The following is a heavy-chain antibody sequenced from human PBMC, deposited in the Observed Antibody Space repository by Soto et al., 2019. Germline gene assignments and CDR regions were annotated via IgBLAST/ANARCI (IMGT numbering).Heavy chain of an antibody. Sequence: PGGSLRLSCAASGFTFSSYSMNWVRQAPGKGLEWVSSISSSSSYIYYADSVKGRFTISRDNAKNSLYLQMNSLRAEDTAVYYCARDFTYCTNGVCYPIPGYWGQGTLVTVSS. CDR1: GFTFSSYS. CDR3: ARDFTYCTNGVCYPIPGY. V-gene: IGHV3-21*01. J-gene: IGHJ4*02. CDR2: ISSSSSYI. D-gene: IGHD2-8*01.